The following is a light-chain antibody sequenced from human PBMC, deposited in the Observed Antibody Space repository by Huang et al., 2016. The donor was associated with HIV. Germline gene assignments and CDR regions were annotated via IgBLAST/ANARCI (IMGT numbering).Light chain of an antibody. CDR2: GAS. V-gene: IGKV3-15*01. CDR1: QSVSSN. CDR3: QQYNNWPGT. Sequence: EIVMTQSPATLSASPGERATLSYRASQSVSSNLAWYQQKPGQAPRLLIYGASTRATGIPARFSGSGSGTEFTLTISSLQSEDFAVYYCQQYNNWPGTFGQGTKVEIK. J-gene: IGKJ1*01.